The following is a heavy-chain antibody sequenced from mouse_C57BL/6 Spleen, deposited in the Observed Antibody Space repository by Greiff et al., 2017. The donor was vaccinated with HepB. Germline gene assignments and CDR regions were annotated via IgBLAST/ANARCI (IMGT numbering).Heavy chain of an antibody. CDR2: IYPGSGST. CDR1: GYTFTSYW. Sequence: QVKLQQPGAELVKPGASVKMSCKASGYTFTSYWITWVKQRPGQGLEWIGDIYPGSGSTNYTEKFTSKATLTVDTSSRPAYMQLSSLTSEDSAVYYCARYEDYSWFAYWGQVTLVTVSA. CDR3: ARYEDYSWFAY. J-gene: IGHJ3*01. D-gene: IGHD1-1*01. V-gene: IGHV1-55*01.